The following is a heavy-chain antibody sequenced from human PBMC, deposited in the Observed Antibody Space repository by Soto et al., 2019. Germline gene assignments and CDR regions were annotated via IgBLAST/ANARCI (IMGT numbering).Heavy chain of an antibody. CDR3: ARGYSSSWYNWFDP. CDR1: GDSVSGNSAA. CDR2: TYYRSKWYN. Sequence: SQTLSLTCAISGDSVSGNSAAWNWIRQSPSRGLEWLGRTYYRSKWYNDYAVSVKSRITINPDTSKNQFSLQLNSVTPEDTAVYYCARGYSSSWYNWFDPWGQGTLVTVSS. J-gene: IGHJ5*02. D-gene: IGHD6-13*01. V-gene: IGHV6-1*01.